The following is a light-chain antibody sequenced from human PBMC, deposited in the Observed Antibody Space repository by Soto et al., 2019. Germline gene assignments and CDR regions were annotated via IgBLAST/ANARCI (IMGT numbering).Light chain of an antibody. Sequence: IVLTQSPGTLSLSPGERATLSCRASQTVSSNYLAWYQQKPGQAPRLLIYGVSSRATDVPDRFSGSGSGTDFTLTISRLEPEDVAVYYCQQYGTSRGTCGQGTILEIK. CDR1: QTVSSNY. CDR2: GVS. J-gene: IGKJ2*01. V-gene: IGKV3-20*01. CDR3: QQYGTSRGT.